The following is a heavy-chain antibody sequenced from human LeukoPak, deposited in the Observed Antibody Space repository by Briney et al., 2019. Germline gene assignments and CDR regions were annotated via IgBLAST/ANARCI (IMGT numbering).Heavy chain of an antibody. CDR1: GYTFTSYG. J-gene: IGHJ5*02. Sequence: ASVKVSCKASGYTFTSYGISWVRQAPGQGLEWMGWISAYNGNTNYAQKLQGRVTMTTDTSTSTAYMELRSLRSDDTAVYYCAGRDGAAAGFGHWFDPWGQGTLVTVSS. V-gene: IGHV1-18*01. CDR3: AGRDGAAAGFGHWFDP. CDR2: ISAYNGNT. D-gene: IGHD6-13*01.